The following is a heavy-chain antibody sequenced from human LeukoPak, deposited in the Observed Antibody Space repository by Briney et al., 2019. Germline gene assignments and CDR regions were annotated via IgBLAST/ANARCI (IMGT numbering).Heavy chain of an antibody. V-gene: IGHV1-2*02. D-gene: IGHD3-9*01. J-gene: IGHJ4*02. CDR2: INPSSGGT. Sequence: ASVKVSCKTSGFTFTGYYIHWVRQAPGQRPEWMGWINPSSGGTDYAQKFQGRVVMTRDTSINTVYMELGSLTSNDSAVYYCMRDWVDFWDAYWGQGSLVTVSS. CDR3: MRDWVDFWDAY. CDR1: GFTFTGYY.